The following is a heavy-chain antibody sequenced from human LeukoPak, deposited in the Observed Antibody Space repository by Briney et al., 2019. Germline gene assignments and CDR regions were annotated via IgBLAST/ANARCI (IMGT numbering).Heavy chain of an antibody. CDR3: ARADVLRYFDWLLYFDY. CDR2: INAGNGNT. D-gene: IGHD3-9*01. Sequence: PGRSLRLSCAASEFTFSSYAMHWVRQAPGQRLEWMGWINAGNGNTKYSQKFQGRVTITRDTSASTAYMELSSLRSEDTAVYYCARADVLRYFDWLLYFDYWGQGTLVTVSS. CDR1: EFTFSSYA. J-gene: IGHJ4*02. V-gene: IGHV1-3*01.